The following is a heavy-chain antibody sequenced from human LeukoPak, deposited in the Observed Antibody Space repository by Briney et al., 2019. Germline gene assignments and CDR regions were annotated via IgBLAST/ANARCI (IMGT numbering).Heavy chain of an antibody. CDR2: IYYSGST. D-gene: IGHD2-2*01. CDR1: GGSLSSSSYY. J-gene: IGHJ4*02. Sequence: SGTLSLTCTVSGGSLSSSSYYWGWIRPPPGKGLEWIGSIYYSGSTNYNPSLKSRVTISVDTSKNQFSLKLSSVTAADTAVYYCARDRGSDSVRGEIVVVPSGILNWGQGTLVTVSS. V-gene: IGHV4-39*07. CDR3: ARDRGSDSVRGEIVVVPSGILN.